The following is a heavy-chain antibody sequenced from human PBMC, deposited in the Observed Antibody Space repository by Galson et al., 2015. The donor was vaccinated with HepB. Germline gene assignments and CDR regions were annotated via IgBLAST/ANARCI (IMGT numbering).Heavy chain of an antibody. V-gene: IGHV3-11*05. J-gene: IGHJ4*02. Sequence: SLRLSCAATGFTFSDYYMTWIRQAPGKGLEWVSFIRSSSSYTRYADSARGRFTISRDNARNSLDLQMSSLRVEDTAVYYCARGSGSGSFSLAHFDQWGQGTLLTVSS. CDR1: GFTFSDYY. CDR2: IRSSSSYT. D-gene: IGHD3-10*01. CDR3: ARGSGSGSFSLAHFDQ.